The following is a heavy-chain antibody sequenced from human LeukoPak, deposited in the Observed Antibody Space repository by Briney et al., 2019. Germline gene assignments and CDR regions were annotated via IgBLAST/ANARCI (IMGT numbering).Heavy chain of an antibody. D-gene: IGHD1-7*01. Sequence: GGSLRLSCAASGFTFNNFGMSWVRQAPGKGLEWVSSVGGGNDIYYADSVKGRFTGSRDDAKNTVYLQMNSLRAEDTAIYFCAKDATPRNSFWDHFDSWGQGTLVTVSS. V-gene: IGHV3-23*01. J-gene: IGHJ4*02. CDR2: VGGGNDI. CDR1: GFTFNNFG. CDR3: AKDATPRNSFWDHFDS.